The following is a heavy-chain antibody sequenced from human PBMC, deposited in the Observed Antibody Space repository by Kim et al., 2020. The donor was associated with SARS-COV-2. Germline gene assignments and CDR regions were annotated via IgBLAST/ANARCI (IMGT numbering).Heavy chain of an antibody. Sequence: GGSLRLSCAASGFSVSNIQMTWVRQAPGKGLDWVSVTYASGTTYYAASVKGRFTVSRDNSENTVYIQMNNLRVEDKAVYYCARDLRDLGRDSGDYCGQGALVTVSS. CDR2: TYASGTT. V-gene: IGHV3-66*01. J-gene: IGHJ4*02. CDR1: GFSVSNIQ. D-gene: IGHD1-26*01. CDR3: ARDLRDLGRDSGDY.